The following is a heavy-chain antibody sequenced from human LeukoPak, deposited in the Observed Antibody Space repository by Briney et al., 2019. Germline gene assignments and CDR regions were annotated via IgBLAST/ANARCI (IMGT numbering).Heavy chain of an antibody. CDR1: GYTFTSYY. V-gene: IGHV1-46*01. J-gene: IGHJ5*02. CDR2: INPSGGST. Sequence: ASVKVSCKASGYTFTSYYMHWVRQAPGQGLEWMGIINPSGGSTSYAQKFQGRVTMTRDTSTSTVYMELSSLRSEDTAVYYCAREGPPEVAVADGNWFDPWGQGTLVTVSS. CDR3: AREGPPEVAVADGNWFDP. D-gene: IGHD6-19*01.